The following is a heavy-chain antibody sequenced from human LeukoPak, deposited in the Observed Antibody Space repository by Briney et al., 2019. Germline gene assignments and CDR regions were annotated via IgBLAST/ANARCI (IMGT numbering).Heavy chain of an antibody. V-gene: IGHV1-58*01. CDR2: IVVGSGNT. J-gene: IGHJ4*02. Sequence: GASVKVSCKASGFTFTSSAVQWVRQARGQRLEWIGWIVVGSGNTNYAQKFQERVTITRDMSTSTAYMELSSLRSGDTAVYYCAADPTMVRGVIHDYWGQGTLVTVSS. CDR3: AADPTMVRGVIHDY. CDR1: GFTFTSSA. D-gene: IGHD3-10*01.